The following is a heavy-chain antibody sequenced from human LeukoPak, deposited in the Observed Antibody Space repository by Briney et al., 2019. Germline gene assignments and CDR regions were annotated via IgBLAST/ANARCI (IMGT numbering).Heavy chain of an antibody. CDR1: GGTFSSYA. CDR3: ARDTRITMVRGVIKSYYFDY. D-gene: IGHD3-10*01. J-gene: IGHJ4*02. CDR2: IIPIFGIA. Sequence: SVKVSCKASGGTFSSYAISWMRQPPAQGLELLGRIIPIFGIANYAQKFQGRVTITADKSTSTAYMKLSSLRSEDTAVYYCARDTRITMVRGVIKSYYFDYWGQGTLVTVSS. V-gene: IGHV1-69*04.